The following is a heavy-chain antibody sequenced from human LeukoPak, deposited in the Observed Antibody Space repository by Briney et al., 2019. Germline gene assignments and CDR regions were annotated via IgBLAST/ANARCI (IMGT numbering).Heavy chain of an antibody. CDR1: GYTFTSYG. J-gene: IGHJ5*02. D-gene: IGHD3-16*01. CDR3: ARDRDYLNWFDP. Sequence: ASVKVSCKASGYTFTSYGISWVRQAPGQGLEWMGWISAYNGNTNYAQKLQGRVTMTTDTSTSTAYMELRSLRSDDTAVYYCARDRDYLNWFDPWGREPWSPSPQ. V-gene: IGHV1-18*01. CDR2: ISAYNGNT.